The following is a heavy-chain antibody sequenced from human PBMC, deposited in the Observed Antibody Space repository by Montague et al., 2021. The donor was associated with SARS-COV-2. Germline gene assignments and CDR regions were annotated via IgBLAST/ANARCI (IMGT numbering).Heavy chain of an antibody. CDR1: GFSLTTSAMC. V-gene: IGHV2-70*11. J-gene: IGHJ6*02. D-gene: IGHD1-26*01. CDR3: ARSGQPAGNSAALGYYGLDV. Sequence: PALVKPTQTLTLTCTFSGFSLTTSAMCVSWIRQPPGKAPEWLARIDWDDDKHYNASLKTRLTISKDNSKSHVVLTMTNMDPVDTGTYYCARSGQPAGNSAALGYYGLDVWGRGTTVIVSS. CDR2: IDWDDDK.